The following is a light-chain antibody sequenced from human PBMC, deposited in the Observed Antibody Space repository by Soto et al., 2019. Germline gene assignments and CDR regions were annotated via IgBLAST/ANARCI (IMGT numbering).Light chain of an antibody. CDR3: QQRSNCWT. CDR1: QSVSTF. J-gene: IGKJ1*01. V-gene: IGKV3-11*01. CDR2: DAS. Sequence: EIVLTQSPATLSLSPGERAALSYRASQSVSTFLAWYPHKPGQAPRLLIYDASNRATGIPARFSGSGSGTDFTHTISSLEPEDSAFYYCQQRSNCWTFGQGTKVEIK.